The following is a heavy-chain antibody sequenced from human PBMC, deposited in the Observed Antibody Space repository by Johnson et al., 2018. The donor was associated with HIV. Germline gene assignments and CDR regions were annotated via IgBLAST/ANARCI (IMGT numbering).Heavy chain of an antibody. D-gene: IGHD3-22*01. CDR1: GFTFSNAW. J-gene: IGHJ3*02. Sequence: VQLVESGGGLVQPGGSLRLSCAASGFTFSNAWMSWVRQAPGKGLEWVGRIKSKTDGGTTDYAAPVKGRFTISRDDSKNTLYLQMNSLKTEDTAVYYCTTVSGYYDSSGYYYPDAFDIWGQGTMVTVSS. CDR2: IKSKTDGGTT. V-gene: IGHV3-15*01. CDR3: TTVSGYYDSSGYYYPDAFDI.